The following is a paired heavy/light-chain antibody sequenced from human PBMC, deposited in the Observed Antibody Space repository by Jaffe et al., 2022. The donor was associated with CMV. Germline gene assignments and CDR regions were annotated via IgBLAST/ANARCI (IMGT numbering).Heavy chain of an antibody. CDR2: INYSGST. Sequence: QLQLQESGPGLVKPSETLSLTCTVSGGSISSRSYYWGWIRQPPGKGLEWIGSINYSGSTDYNPSLKSRVTISVDTSKNQFSLKLSSVTAADTAVYNCARQPLDYYDSLSWHFDIWGQGTMVTVSS. CDR3: ARQPLDYYDSLSWHFDI. D-gene: IGHD3-22*01. CDR1: GGSISSRSYY. J-gene: IGHJ3*02. V-gene: IGHV4-39*01.
Light chain of an antibody. CDR1: SSDVGGYNY. J-gene: IGLJ1*01. Sequence: QSALTQPASVSGSPGQSITISCTGTSSDVGGYNYVSWYQQHPGKAPKLMIYDVSNRPSGVSNRFSGSKSGNTASLTISGLQAEDEADYYCSSYTSSSTLVFGTGTKVTVL. CDR2: DVS. CDR3: SSYTSSSTLV. V-gene: IGLV2-14*03.